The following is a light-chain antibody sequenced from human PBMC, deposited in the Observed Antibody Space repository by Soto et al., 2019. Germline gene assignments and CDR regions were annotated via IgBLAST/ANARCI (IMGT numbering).Light chain of an antibody. J-gene: IGKJ2*01. CDR1: QGLVHSSGNTY. CDR3: MQTSHWPYT. Sequence: DAVLTQSPLSLPVTLGQPASISCRSSQGLVHSSGNTYLNWFHQRPGQSPRRLIYKISSRASGVPDRFSGSGSGTDFTLEISRVEAEDVGVYYCMQTSHWPYTFGQGTKLEIK. V-gene: IGKV2-30*02. CDR2: KIS.